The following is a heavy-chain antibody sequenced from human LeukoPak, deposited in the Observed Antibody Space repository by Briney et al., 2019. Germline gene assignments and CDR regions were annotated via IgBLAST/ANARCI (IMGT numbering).Heavy chain of an antibody. CDR1: GYTFTSYF. Sequence: ASVKVSCKASGYTFTSYFMHWVRQAPGQGLEWMGIINPRVGSTNYAQKFHGRLTMTRDTSTSTVYMELSSLRSEDTAVYYCARGSYSSSLVYFDYWGQGTLVTVSS. CDR3: ARGSYSSSLVYFDY. V-gene: IGHV1-46*01. J-gene: IGHJ4*02. D-gene: IGHD6-6*01. CDR2: INPRVGST.